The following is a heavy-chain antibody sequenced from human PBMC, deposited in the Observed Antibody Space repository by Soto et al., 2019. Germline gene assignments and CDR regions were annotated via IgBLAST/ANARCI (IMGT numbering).Heavy chain of an antibody. CDR3: TRPDSGGNSGNVDH. V-gene: IGHV3-73*02. CDR2: IRSQANNFAT. CDR1: GFTLSGSA. J-gene: IGHJ4*02. Sequence: EMQLVESGGGLVQPGGSLKLSCTVSGFTLSGSAIHWVRQAPGKGLEWVGRIRSQANNFATEYGASVQGRFTISRDDSKNTAYLRMNGLKPEDTAVYLCTRPDSGGNSGNVDHWGQGTLVTVSS. D-gene: IGHD2-21*02.